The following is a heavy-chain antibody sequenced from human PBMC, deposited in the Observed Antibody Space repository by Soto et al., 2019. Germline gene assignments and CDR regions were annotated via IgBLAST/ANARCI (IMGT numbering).Heavy chain of an antibody. CDR1: GFSVSSNY. CDR3: AREQSFPDYYHYYYGMDV. J-gene: IGHJ6*02. V-gene: IGHV3-53*01. D-gene: IGHD2-21*01. CDR2: IYSNGRA. Sequence: VQLVESGGGLIQSGGSLRLSCAASGFSVSSNYMTWVRQAPGKGLEWVSIIYSNGRAYYADSVKGRFTISRDKSRNTLFLQMNSLRVEDTAVYYCAREQSFPDYYHYYYGMDVWGQGTTVTVSS.